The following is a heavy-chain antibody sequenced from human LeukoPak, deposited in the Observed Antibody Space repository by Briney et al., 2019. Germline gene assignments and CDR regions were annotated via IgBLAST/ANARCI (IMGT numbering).Heavy chain of an antibody. Sequence: GGSLRLSCAASGFTFSSNWMTWVRQAPGKGLEWVANIKQDGSEKYYVDSVKGRFTISRDNAKNSVYLQMNSLRVEDTAVYYCARLWQIDYWGQGTLVTVSP. CDR1: GFTFSSNW. CDR2: IKQDGSEK. CDR3: ARLWQIDY. V-gene: IGHV3-7*01. J-gene: IGHJ4*02. D-gene: IGHD2-21*01.